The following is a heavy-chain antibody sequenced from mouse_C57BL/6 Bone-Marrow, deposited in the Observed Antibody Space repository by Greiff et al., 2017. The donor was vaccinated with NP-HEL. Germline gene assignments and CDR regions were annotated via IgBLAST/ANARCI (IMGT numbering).Heavy chain of an antibody. J-gene: IGHJ4*01. V-gene: IGHV1-15*01. Sequence: QVQLKESGAELVRPGASVTLSCKASGYTFTDYEMHWVKRTPVHGLEWIGAIDPETGGTAYNQKFKGKAILTADKSSSTAYMELRSLTSEDSAVDYSAMVTTGYYYAMDYWGQGTSVTVSS. CDR1: GYTFTDYE. D-gene: IGHD2-2*01. CDR3: AMVTTGYYYAMDY. CDR2: IDPETGGT.